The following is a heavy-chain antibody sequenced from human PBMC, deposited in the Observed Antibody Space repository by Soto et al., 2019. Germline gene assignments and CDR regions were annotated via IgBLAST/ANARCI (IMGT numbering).Heavy chain of an antibody. CDR3: VRDHRHTGDSSGYYYFDY. V-gene: IGHV1-18*01. CDR1: GGTFSSYA. D-gene: IGHD3-22*01. Sequence: ASVKVSCKASGGTFSSYAISWVRQAPGQGLEWMGGISAYNGNTNYAQKFQGRVTMTTDESTSTAYMELSSLRSEDTAVYYFVRDHRHTGDSSGYYYFDYWGQGTLVTVSS. CDR2: ISAYNGNT. J-gene: IGHJ4*02.